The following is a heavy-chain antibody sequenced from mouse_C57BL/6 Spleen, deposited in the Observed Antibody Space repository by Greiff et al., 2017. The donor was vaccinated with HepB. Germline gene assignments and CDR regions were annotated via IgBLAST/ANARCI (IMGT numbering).Heavy chain of an antibody. CDR1: GYAFSSSW. CDR3: AREGYEYENDY. J-gene: IGHJ2*01. V-gene: IGHV1-82*01. Sequence: VQLQQSGPELVKPGASVKISCKASGYAFSSSWMNWVKQRPGKGLEWIGRIYPGDGDTNYNGKFKGKATLTADKSSSTAYMQLSSLTSEDSAVYFCAREGYEYENDYWGQGTTLTVSS. D-gene: IGHD2-4*01. CDR2: IYPGDGDT.